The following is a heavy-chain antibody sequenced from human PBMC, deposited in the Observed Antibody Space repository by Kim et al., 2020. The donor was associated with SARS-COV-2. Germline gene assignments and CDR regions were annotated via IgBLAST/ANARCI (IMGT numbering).Heavy chain of an antibody. CDR1: GGSFSGYY. CDR2: INHSGST. J-gene: IGHJ4*02. V-gene: IGHV4-34*01. D-gene: IGHD4-17*01. Sequence: SETLSLTCAVYGGSFSGYYWSWIRQPPGKGLEWIGEINHSGSTNYNPSLKSRLTISVDTSKNQFTLMLSSVTAADTAVYYCSRGARLDSGGPYCFDYWGQGTLVTVSS. CDR3: SRGARLDSGGPYCFDY.